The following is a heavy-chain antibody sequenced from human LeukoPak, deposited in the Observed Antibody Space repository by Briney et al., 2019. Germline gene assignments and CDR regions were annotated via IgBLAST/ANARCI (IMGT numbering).Heavy chain of an antibody. V-gene: IGHV3-15*01. CDR3: TKAPSGFLFDY. J-gene: IGHJ4*02. CDR2: IKSKTDGGTT. Sequence: GGSLRLSCAASGFTFSNAWMSWVRQAPGKGLEWVGRIKSKTDGGTTDYAAPVKGRFTISRDDSKNTLYLQMNSLKTEDTAVYYCTKAPSGFLFDYWGQGTLVTVSS. CDR1: GFTFSNAW. D-gene: IGHD3-22*01.